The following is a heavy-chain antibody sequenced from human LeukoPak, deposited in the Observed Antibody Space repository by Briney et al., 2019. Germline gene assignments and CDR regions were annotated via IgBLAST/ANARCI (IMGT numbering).Heavy chain of an antibody. D-gene: IGHD6-19*01. Sequence: SETLSLTCAVYGGSFSGYYWSWIRQPPGKGLEWIGEINHSGSTNYNPSLKSRVTISVDTSKNQFSLKLSSVTAADTAVYYCARDGPIAVAEEVWFDPWGQGTLVTVSS. CDR2: INHSGST. CDR3: ARDGPIAVAEEVWFDP. CDR1: GGSFSGYY. V-gene: IGHV4-34*01. J-gene: IGHJ5*02.